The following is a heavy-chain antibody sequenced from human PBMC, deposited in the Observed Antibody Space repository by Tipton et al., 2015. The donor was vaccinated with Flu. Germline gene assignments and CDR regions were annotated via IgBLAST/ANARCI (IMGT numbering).Heavy chain of an antibody. CDR1: GYTFGGYF. CDR2: INPHSGGT. Sequence: QMQLVQSGPEVKKPGASVNVSCKTSGYTFGGYFLHWVRQAPGQGLEWMGRINPHSGGTNYAQKFQGRITITRDTSTATMYMELSSLRSDDTAVYYCARVGAWNDLEFWGQGTLVNVSS. CDR3: ARVGAWNDLEF. J-gene: IGHJ4*02. V-gene: IGHV1-2*06. D-gene: IGHD1-1*01.